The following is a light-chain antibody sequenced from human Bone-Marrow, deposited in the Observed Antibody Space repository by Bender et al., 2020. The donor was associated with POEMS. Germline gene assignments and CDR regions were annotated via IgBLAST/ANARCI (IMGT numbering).Light chain of an antibody. CDR3: TAYAGSSYV. V-gene: IGLV2-14*02. CDR1: SSDVGGFNV. Sequence: QSALTQPASVSGSPGQSITISCTGTSSDVGGFNVVSWYQQHPGKVPKLMIYGGTKRPSGVSNRFSGTKSGNTASLTVSGLQAEDEADYYCTAYAGSSYVFGTGTTVSVL. J-gene: IGLJ1*01. CDR2: GGT.